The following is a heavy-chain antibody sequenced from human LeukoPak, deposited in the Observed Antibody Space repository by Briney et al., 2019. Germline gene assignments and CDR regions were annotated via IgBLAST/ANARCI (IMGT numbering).Heavy chain of an antibody. V-gene: IGHV1-46*01. CDR1: GGTFSSYA. CDR3: AREGAKARSGVNSDY. J-gene: IGHJ4*02. D-gene: IGHD2-15*01. CDR2: INPSGGST. Sequence: ASVKVSCKASGGTFSSYAISWVRQAPGQGLEWMGIINPSGGSTTYAQKFQGRVTVTRDTSTSTVYMELSSLRSEDTAVYYCAREGAKARSGVNSDYWGQGTLVTVSS.